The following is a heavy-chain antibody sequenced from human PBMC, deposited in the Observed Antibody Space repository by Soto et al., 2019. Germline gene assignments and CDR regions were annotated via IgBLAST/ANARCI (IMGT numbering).Heavy chain of an antibody. V-gene: IGHV3-30*03. D-gene: IGHD3-16*01. J-gene: IGHJ6*02. Sequence: QVQLVESGGGVVQPGRSLRLSCAASGFTFSSYGMHWVRQAPGKGLEWVAVISYDGSNKYYADSVKGRFTISRDNSKNTLYLQMNSLRAEDTAVYYCATGGLHYYYYGMDVWGQGTTVTVSS. CDR2: ISYDGSNK. CDR1: GFTFSSYG. CDR3: ATGGLHYYYYGMDV.